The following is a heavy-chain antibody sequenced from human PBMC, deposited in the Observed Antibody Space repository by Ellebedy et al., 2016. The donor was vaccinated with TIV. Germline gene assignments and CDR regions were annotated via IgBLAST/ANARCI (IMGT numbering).Heavy chain of an antibody. CDR3: AKDRTSGDGYWVFDQ. D-gene: IGHD5-18*01. CDR1: GFTVTTNY. CDR2: IFSAADGGET. J-gene: IGHJ4*02. Sequence: GESLKIPCAASGFTVTTNYMNWVRQAPGKGLEWVSVIFSAADGGETHYAASVKGRFTISRDSSKNTLYLQMNSLRAEDTAVYYCAKDRTSGDGYWVFDQWGQGTLVTVSS. V-gene: IGHV3-53*01.